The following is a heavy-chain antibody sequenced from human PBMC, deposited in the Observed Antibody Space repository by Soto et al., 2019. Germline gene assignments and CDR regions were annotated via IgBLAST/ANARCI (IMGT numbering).Heavy chain of an antibody. CDR1: GFTFSSYS. Sequence: EVQLVESGGGLVKPGGSLRLSCAASGFTFSSYSMNWVHQAPGKGLEWVSSISSSSFSINYADSVKGRFSISRDNAQNSLHLQMNNLRAEDTAVYYCARNESPNIYGMDVWGQGTTVTVSS. CDR3: ARNESPNIYGMDV. V-gene: IGHV3-21*01. CDR2: ISSSSFSI. J-gene: IGHJ6*02.